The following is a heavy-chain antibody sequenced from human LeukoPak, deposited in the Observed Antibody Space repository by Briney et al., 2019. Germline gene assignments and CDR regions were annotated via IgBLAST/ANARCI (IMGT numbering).Heavy chain of an antibody. CDR2: INPNSGGT. Sequence: GASVKVSCKASGYTFTGYHMHWVRQAPGQGLEWMGWINPNSGGTNYARKFQGRVTMTRDTSISTAYMELSRLRSDDTAVYYCARDRVIAPYYYYYMDVWGKGTTVTVSS. V-gene: IGHV1-2*02. J-gene: IGHJ6*03. D-gene: IGHD2-15*01. CDR1: GYTFTGYH. CDR3: ARDRVIAPYYYYYMDV.